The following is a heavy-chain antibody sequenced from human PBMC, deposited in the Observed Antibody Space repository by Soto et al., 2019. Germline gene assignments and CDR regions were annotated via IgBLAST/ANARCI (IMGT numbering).Heavy chain of an antibody. V-gene: IGHV4-39*01. CDR1: GGSVSSSAY. D-gene: IGHD3-9*01. Sequence: SETLSLTCTVSGGSVSSSAYWGWIRQPPGKGLQWIATIYFNGNTYYNPSLKSRVTISIDTSKNQSSLTLSSVTAADTAVYYCARHGRTLAGSLIDYWGQGTLVTV. CDR3: ARHGRTLAGSLIDY. CDR2: IYFNGNT. J-gene: IGHJ4*02.